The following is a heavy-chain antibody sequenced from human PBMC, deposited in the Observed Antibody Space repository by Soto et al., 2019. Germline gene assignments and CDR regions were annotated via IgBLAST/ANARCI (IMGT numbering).Heavy chain of an antibody. D-gene: IGHD2-15*01. CDR2: IIHMFGTA. V-gene: IGHV1-69*01. Sequence: QVQLVQSGAEVKKPGSSVKVSCKASGDTFSSYAINWVRQGPGQGLEWMGGIIHMFGTANYAEKCQGRVTTTALESTTTGYMELNSLRSEDTAVYYCARGIVVMEAPTVKEYYNYYGVVVWCQGTTVSVSS. J-gene: IGHJ6*01. CDR3: ARGIVVMEAPTVKEYYNYYGVVV. CDR1: GDTFSSYA.